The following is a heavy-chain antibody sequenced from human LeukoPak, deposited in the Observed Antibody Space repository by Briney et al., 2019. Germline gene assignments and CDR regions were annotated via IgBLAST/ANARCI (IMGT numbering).Heavy chain of an antibody. Sequence: PGRSLRLSCAASGFTFSSYGMHWVRQAPGKGLEWVAVISYDGSNKYYADSVKGRFTISRDNSKNTLYLQMNSLRAEDTAVYYRAKLVEVLRYFDWLIDYWGQGTLVTVSS. CDR3: AKLVEVLRYFDWLIDY. V-gene: IGHV3-30*18. D-gene: IGHD3-9*01. CDR1: GFTFSSYG. J-gene: IGHJ4*02. CDR2: ISYDGSNK.